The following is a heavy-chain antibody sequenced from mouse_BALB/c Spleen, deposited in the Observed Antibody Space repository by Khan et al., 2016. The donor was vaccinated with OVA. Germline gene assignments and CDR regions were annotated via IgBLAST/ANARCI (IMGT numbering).Heavy chain of an antibody. V-gene: IGHV1S81*02. J-gene: IGHJ3*01. Sequence: QMQLKQSGAELVKPGASVRLSCKASGYTFTNYYLYWVKQRPGHGLEWIGDINPSNGGTNFNEKFKNKVTLTVDKSSSTAYMQLSSLTSEDSAVYYCSRSGYGTFAYWGQGTLVTVSA. CDR1: GYTFTNYY. CDR3: SRSGYGTFAY. CDR2: INPSNGGT. D-gene: IGHD2-1*01.